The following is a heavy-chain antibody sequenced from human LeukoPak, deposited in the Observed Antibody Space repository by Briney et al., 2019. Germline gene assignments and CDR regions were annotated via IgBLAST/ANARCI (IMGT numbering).Heavy chain of an antibody. J-gene: IGHJ3*02. CDR2: INSDGSST. V-gene: IGHV3-74*01. CDR1: GFTFSGYW. CDR3: AREPSTADAFDI. D-gene: IGHD1-14*01. Sequence: GGSLRLSCVASGFTFSGYWMHWVRQAPGKGLVWVSRINSDGSSTTYADSVKGRFTISRDNAKNSLYLQMNSLRDEDTAVYYCAREPSTADAFDIWGQGTMVTVSS.